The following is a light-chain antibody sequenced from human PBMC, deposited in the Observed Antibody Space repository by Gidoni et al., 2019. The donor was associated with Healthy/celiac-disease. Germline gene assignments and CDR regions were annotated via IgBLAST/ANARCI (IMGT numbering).Light chain of an antibody. Sequence: DMVMTQSPLSLPVTPGEPASISCRSSQSLLHSHGYNNLEGYLQKPRQYPPPLIYLGANRAAGGPDRLSGSGSGTDFTLKISRVEEEDVGVYYCRQDLQTTSITFGQGTRLEIK. CDR3: RQDLQTTSIT. J-gene: IGKJ5*01. CDR2: LGA. CDR1: QSLLHSHGYNN. V-gene: IGKV2-28*01.